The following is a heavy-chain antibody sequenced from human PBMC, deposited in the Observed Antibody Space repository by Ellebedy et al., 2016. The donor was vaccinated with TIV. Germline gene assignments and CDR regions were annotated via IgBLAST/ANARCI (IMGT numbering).Heavy chain of an antibody. V-gene: IGHV3-15*01. CDR1: GFTFSNAW. D-gene: IGHD6-19*01. Sequence: GGSLRLXXAASGFTFSNAWMSWVRQAPGKGLEWVGRIKSKTDGGTTDYAAPVKGRFTISRDDSKNTLYLQMNSLKTEDTAVYYCTTQGVAGTRAYFDYWGQGTLATVSS. CDR2: IKSKTDGGTT. CDR3: TTQGVAGTRAYFDY. J-gene: IGHJ4*02.